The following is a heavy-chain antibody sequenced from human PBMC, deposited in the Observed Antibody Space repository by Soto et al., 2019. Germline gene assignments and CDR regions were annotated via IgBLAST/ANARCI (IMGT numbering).Heavy chain of an antibody. J-gene: IGHJ4*02. V-gene: IGHV5-51*01. CDR2: MYPGDSDT. Sequence: GESLKISCKGSGYSFTNYWIGWVRQMPGKGLELMGIMYPGDSDTRYSPSFQGQVTISADKSISTTYLQWRSLVASDSAIYYCARGKHPCTYYFEVWGQGTLVTVSS. CDR3: ARGKHPCTYYFEV. D-gene: IGHD3-9*01. CDR1: GYSFTNYW.